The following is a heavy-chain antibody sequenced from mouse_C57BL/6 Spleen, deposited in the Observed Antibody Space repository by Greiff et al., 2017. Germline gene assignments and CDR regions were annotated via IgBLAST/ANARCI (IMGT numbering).Heavy chain of an antibody. V-gene: IGHV5-4*03. CDR1: GFTFSSYA. CDR2: ISDGGSYT. D-gene: IGHD4-1*01. J-gene: IGHJ2*01. Sequence: EVKLMESGGGLVKPGGSLKLSCAASGFTFSSYAMSWVRPTPEKRLEWVATISDGGSYTYYPDNVKGRFTISRDNAKNNLYLQMSHLKSEDTAKYYCARNWDGGYWGQGTTLTVSS. CDR3: ARNWDGGY.